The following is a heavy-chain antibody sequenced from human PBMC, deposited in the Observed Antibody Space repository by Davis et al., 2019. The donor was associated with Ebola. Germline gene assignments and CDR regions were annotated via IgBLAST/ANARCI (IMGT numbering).Heavy chain of an antibody. CDR1: GFSFSRYD. D-gene: IGHD1-26*01. V-gene: IGHV3-13*01. J-gene: IGHJ4*02. CDR2: IGTAGDT. Sequence: PGGSLRLSCAASGFSFSRYDMYWVRQGTGKGLEWVSSIGTAGDTYYRGSVKGRFTISRENAENSLYLQMSSLEVGDTAVYYCVRGSGTYYDFDYWGQGTLVTVSS. CDR3: VRGSGTYYDFDY.